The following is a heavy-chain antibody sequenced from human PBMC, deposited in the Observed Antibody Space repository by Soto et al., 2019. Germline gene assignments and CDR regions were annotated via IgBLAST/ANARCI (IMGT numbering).Heavy chain of an antibody. CDR2: ISSSSSTI. J-gene: IGHJ4*02. V-gene: IGHV3-48*01. Sequence: PGGSLRLSCAASGFTFSSYSMNWVRQAPGKGLEWVSYISSSSSTIYYADSVKGRFTISRDNAKNSLYLQMNSLRAEDTAVYYCEIDYDSSGYTVQFDYWGQGTLVTVSS. D-gene: IGHD3-22*01. CDR3: EIDYDSSGYTVQFDY. CDR1: GFTFSSYS.